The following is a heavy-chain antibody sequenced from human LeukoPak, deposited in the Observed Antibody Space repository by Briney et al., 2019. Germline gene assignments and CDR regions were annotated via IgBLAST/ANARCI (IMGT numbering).Heavy chain of an antibody. Sequence: PGGSLRLSCAASGFTFRNYAMHWVRQAPGKGLEWVSSISSSSSYIYYADSVKGRFTISRDNAKNSLYLQMNSLRAEDTAVYYCAKALREKYSGSRADAFDIWGQGTMVTVSS. V-gene: IGHV3-21*01. CDR1: GFTFRNYA. CDR3: AKALREKYSGSRADAFDI. J-gene: IGHJ3*02. D-gene: IGHD1-26*01. CDR2: ISSSSSYI.